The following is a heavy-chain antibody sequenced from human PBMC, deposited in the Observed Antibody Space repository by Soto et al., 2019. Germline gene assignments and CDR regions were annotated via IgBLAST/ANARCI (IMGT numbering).Heavy chain of an antibody. J-gene: IGHJ6*02. CDR1: VDSVSSNSAA. V-gene: IGHV6-1*01. Sequence: SQTLSLTCAISVDSVSSNSAAWNCIRQSPSRGLEWLGRTYYRSKWYNDYAVSVKSRITINPDTSKNQFSLQLNSVTPEDTAVYYCARDQEDSSSWYRYYYYGMDVWGQGTTVTVSS. CDR2: TYYRSKWYN. D-gene: IGHD6-13*01. CDR3: ARDQEDSSSWYRYYYYGMDV.